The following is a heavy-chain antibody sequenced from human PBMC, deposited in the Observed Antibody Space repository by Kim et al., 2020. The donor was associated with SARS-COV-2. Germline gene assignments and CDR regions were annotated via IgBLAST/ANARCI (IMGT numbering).Heavy chain of an antibody. Sequence: SVKVSCKASGGTFSSYAISWVRQAPGQGLEWMGGIIPIFGTANYAQKFQGRVTITADESTSTAYMELSSLRSEDTAVYYCARDRFEWELLGATYYYYGMDVWGQGTTVTVSS. D-gene: IGHD1-26*01. J-gene: IGHJ6*02. CDR1: GGTFSSYA. V-gene: IGHV1-69*13. CDR2: IIPIFGTA. CDR3: ARDRFEWELLGATYYYYGMDV.